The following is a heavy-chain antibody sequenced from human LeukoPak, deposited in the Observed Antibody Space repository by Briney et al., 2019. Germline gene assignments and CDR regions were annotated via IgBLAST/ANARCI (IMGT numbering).Heavy chain of an antibody. J-gene: IGHJ4*02. Sequence: TSETLSLTCTVSGGSISSSSYYWGWIRQPPGKGLEWIGSIYYSGSTYYNPSLNSLVTISVDTSKNQFSLKLSSVTAAVTAVYYCARHWSPTLAARKSWGWFPQFGYWGQGTLVTVSS. CDR2: IYYSGST. V-gene: IGHV4-39*01. CDR1: GGSISSSSYY. CDR3: ARHWSPTLAARKSWGWFPQFGY. D-gene: IGHD6-6*01.